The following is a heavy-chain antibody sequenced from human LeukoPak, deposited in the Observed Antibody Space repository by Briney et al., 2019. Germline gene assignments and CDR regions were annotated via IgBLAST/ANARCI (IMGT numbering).Heavy chain of an antibody. Sequence: GGTLRLSCAASGFTFSSYSMNWVGQAPGKGLEWVSSISSSSSYIYYADSVKGRFTISRDNAKNSLYLQMNSLRAEDTAVYYCARGSARYYYYGMDVWGQGTTVTVSS. CDR2: ISSSSSYI. CDR1: GFTFSSYS. V-gene: IGHV3-21*01. CDR3: ARGSARYYYYGMDV. D-gene: IGHD3-3*01. J-gene: IGHJ6*02.